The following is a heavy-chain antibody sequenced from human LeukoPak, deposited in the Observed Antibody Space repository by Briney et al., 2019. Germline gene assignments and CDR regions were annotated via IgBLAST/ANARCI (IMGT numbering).Heavy chain of an antibody. D-gene: IGHD3-22*01. V-gene: IGHV3-21*01. J-gene: IGHJ4*02. Sequence: GSLRLSCAASGFTFSSYSMNWVRQAPGKGLEWVSSISSSSSYIYYADSAKGRFTISRDNAKNSLYLQMNSLRAEDTAVYYCARDLDSSGLDYWGQGTLVTVSS. CDR2: ISSSSSYI. CDR1: GFTFSSYS. CDR3: ARDLDSSGLDY.